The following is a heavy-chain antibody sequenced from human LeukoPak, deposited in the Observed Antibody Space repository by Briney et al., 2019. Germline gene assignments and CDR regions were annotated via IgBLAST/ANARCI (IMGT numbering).Heavy chain of an antibody. CDR3: TRGGVNNNLLDF. Sequence: GASVKVSCKPSGYPFTASGLTWIRQAPGQGLEWMGWVNPYNGDTAYAQSLQGRVTMTTDTSTNTAYRELRSLRSDDTAVYYCTRGGVNNNLLDFWGQGTVVTVSS. CDR2: VNPYNGDT. J-gene: IGHJ4*02. D-gene: IGHD3-10*01. V-gene: IGHV1-18*01. CDR1: GYPFTASG.